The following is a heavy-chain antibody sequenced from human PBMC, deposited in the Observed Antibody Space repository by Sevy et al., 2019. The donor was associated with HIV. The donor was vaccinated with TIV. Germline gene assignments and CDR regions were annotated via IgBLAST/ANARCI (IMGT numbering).Heavy chain of an antibody. D-gene: IGHD6-13*01. V-gene: IGHV3-33*08. J-gene: IGHJ6*02. CDR3: ARDQGKDAPMDV. CDR1: GFTFTNYA. CDR2: IWHDGKNK. Sequence: GGSLRLSCAASGFTFTNYAMNWVRQAPGKGLEWVAVIWHDGKNKNYAESVKGRFTIFRDNSKNTLYLEMNSLRVEDTAVFYCARDQGKDAPMDVWGQGTMVTVSS.